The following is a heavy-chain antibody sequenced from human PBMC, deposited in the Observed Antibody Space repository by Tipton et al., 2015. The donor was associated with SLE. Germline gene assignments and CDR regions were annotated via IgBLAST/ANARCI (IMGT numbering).Heavy chain of an antibody. J-gene: IGHJ4*02. D-gene: IGHD6-6*01. CDR3: ARRRRGIAARPGYFDY. Sequence: TLSLTCTVSGGSISSYYWSWIRQPAGKGLEWIGRIYTSGSTNYNPSLKSRVTMSVDTSKNQFSLKLSSVTAADTAVYYCARRRRGIAARPGYFDYWGQGTLVTVSS. V-gene: IGHV4-4*07. CDR1: GGSISSYY. CDR2: IYTSGST.